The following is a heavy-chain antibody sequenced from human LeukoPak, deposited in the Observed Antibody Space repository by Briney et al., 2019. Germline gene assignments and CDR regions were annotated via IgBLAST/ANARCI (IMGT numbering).Heavy chain of an antibody. V-gene: IGHV3-7*04. CDR3: ARNMGDY. Sequence: GGSLRLSCAASGFTFSSSAMHWVRQAPGKGLEWVANINQDGTEKNYVDSVKGRFTISRDNAKNSLYLQMNSLRAEDTAVYYCARNMGDYWGQGTLVTVSS. D-gene: IGHD2/OR15-2a*01. CDR2: INQDGTEK. J-gene: IGHJ4*02. CDR1: GFTFSSSA.